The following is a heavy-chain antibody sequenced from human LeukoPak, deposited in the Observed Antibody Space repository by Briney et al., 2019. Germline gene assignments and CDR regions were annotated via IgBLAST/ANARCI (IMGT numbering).Heavy chain of an antibody. CDR3: ARDRDGFDY. CDR1: GGSISSDDYY. CDR2: IHYSGST. D-gene: IGHD3-10*01. J-gene: IGHJ4*02. Sequence: SETLSLTCTVSGGSISSDDYYWSWVRQPPGKGLQWIGYIHYSGSTYYNPSLKSRVSISVDTSENQFSLKLSSVTAADTAVYYCARDRDGFDYWGQGTLVTVSS. V-gene: IGHV4-30-4*01.